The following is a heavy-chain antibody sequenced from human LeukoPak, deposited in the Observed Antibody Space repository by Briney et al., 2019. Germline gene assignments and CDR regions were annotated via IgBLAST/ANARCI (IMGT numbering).Heavy chain of an antibody. CDR2: IYYSGST. CDR1: GGSISSSSYY. D-gene: IGHD3-16*02. V-gene: IGHV4-39*01. CDR3: ARLPVGVWGSYRYRYFDY. J-gene: IGHJ4*02. Sequence: SETLSLTCTVSGGSISSSSYYWGWIRQPPGKGLEWIGSIYYSGSTYYNPSLKSRVTVSVDTSKNQFSLKLSSVTAADTAVYYCARLPVGVWGSYRYRYFDYWGQGTLVTVSS.